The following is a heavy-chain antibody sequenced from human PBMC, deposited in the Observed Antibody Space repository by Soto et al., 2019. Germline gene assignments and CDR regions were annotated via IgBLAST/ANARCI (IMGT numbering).Heavy chain of an antibody. D-gene: IGHD2-15*01. CDR1: GSTFSDYY. V-gene: IGHV3-72*01. CDR3: TRVPTPVPAAIDI. Sequence: GGSLRLSCVVSGSTFSDYYMDWVRQAPGKGLDWVGRIRNEANSYTTVYAASVTGRFTMSRDDSKNALYPQMDSLKTEDTAVYYCTRVPTPVPAAIDIWGQGTMVTV. CDR2: IRNEANSYTT. J-gene: IGHJ3*02.